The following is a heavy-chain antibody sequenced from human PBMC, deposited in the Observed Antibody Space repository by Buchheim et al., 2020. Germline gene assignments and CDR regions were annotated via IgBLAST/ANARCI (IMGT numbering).Heavy chain of an antibody. D-gene: IGHD2-2*02. CDR2: MNPNSGNT. Sequence: QVQLVQSGAEVKKPGASVKVSCKASGYTFTSYDINWVRQATGQGLEWMGWMNPNSGNTGYAQKFQGRVTMTRNNSISTAYMELSSLRSEDTAVYYCARGRNRWNIVVVPAAIRDRQNWFDPWGQGTL. CDR3: ARGRNRWNIVVVPAAIRDRQNWFDP. J-gene: IGHJ5*02. V-gene: IGHV1-8*01. CDR1: GYTFTSYD.